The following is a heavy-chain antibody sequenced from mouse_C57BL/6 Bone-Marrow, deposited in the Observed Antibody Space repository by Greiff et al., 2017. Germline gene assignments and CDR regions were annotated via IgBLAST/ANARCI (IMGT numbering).Heavy chain of an antibody. V-gene: IGHV1-81*01. Sequence: QVQLQQSGAELARPGASVKLSCKASGYTFTSYGISWVKQRTGQGLEWIGEIYPRSGNTYYTEKFKGKATLTADKSSSTAYMELRSLTSEDSAVYFCARSYYYWGQGTTLTDSS. D-gene: IGHD1-1*01. CDR1: GYTFTSYG. J-gene: IGHJ2*01. CDR3: ARSYYY. CDR2: IYPRSGNT.